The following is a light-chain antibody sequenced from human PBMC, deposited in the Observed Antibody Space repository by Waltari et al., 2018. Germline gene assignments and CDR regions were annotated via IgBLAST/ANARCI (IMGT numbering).Light chain of an antibody. CDR3: QQYNTFPWT. CDR2: KAS. CDR1: QSISTW. J-gene: IGKJ1*01. V-gene: IGKV1-5*03. Sequence: DIQMTQSPSTLSASVGDRVTITCRASQSISTWLASYQQKPGKTPNLLIYKASALESGVPSRFSGSGSATYFTLTISSLQADDFATYYCQQYNTFPWTFGQGTRVEIK.